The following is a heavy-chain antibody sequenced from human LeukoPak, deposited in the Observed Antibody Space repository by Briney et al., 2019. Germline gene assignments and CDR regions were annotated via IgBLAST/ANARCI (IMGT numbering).Heavy chain of an antibody. D-gene: IGHD2-15*01. Sequence: SETLSLTCAVYGGSFSGYYWSWIRQPPGKGLEWIGEINHSGSTNYNPSLKSRVTISVDTSKNQFSLKLSSVTAADTAVYYCARQYCSGGSCYLSSYYYYYMDVWGKGTTVTISS. CDR3: ARQYCSGGSCYLSSYYYYYMDV. CDR1: GGSFSGYY. J-gene: IGHJ6*03. V-gene: IGHV4-34*01. CDR2: INHSGST.